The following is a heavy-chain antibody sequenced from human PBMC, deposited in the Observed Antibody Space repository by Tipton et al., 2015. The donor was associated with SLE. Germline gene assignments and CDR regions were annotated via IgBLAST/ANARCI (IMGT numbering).Heavy chain of an antibody. CDR1: GGSIGSFY. D-gene: IGHD3-9*01. J-gene: IGHJ4*02. CDR3: ARDPGMSRYLDGRYFDY. CDR2: ISNGGYI. V-gene: IGHV4-59*12. Sequence: TLSLTCTVSGGSIGSFYWNWIRQPPGKGPEWIGYISNGGYINYKPSLKSRLTISRDTSKNQFSLKMRSVTPADTAVYYCARDPGMSRYLDGRYFDYWGRGTQVTVSS.